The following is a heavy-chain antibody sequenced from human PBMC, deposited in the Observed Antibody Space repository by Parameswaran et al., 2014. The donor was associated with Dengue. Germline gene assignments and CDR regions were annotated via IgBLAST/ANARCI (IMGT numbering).Heavy chain of an antibody. Sequence: RWIRQPPGKGLEWIGYIYYSGSTYYNPSLKSRVTISVDTSKNQFSLKLSSVTAADTAVYYCARDREPAANYYYYGMDVWGQGTTVTVSS. V-gene: IGHV4-31*02. CDR3: ARDREPAANYYYYGMDV. CDR2: IYYSGST. D-gene: IGHD2-2*01. J-gene: IGHJ6*02.